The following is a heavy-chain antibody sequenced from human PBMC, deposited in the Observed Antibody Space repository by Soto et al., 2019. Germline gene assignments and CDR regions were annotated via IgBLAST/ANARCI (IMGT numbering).Heavy chain of an antibody. CDR3: ARNYYDSSGYYGLDY. CDR2: IIPIFGTA. CDR1: GYTFTDYF. Sequence: SVKVSCKASGYTFTDYFMNWMRQAPGQRLEWMGWIIPIFGTANYAQKFQGRVTITADESTSTAYMELSSLRSEDTAVYYCARNYYDSSGYYGLDYWGQGTLVTVSS. J-gene: IGHJ4*02. V-gene: IGHV1-69*13. D-gene: IGHD3-22*01.